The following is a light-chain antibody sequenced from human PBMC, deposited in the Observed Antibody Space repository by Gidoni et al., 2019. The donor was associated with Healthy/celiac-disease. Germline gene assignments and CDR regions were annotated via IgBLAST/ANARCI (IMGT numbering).Light chain of an antibody. CDR3: SSYTSSSTLDV. CDR2: DVS. J-gene: IGLJ1*01. V-gene: IGLV2-14*03. CDR1: SSDVGGYNY. Sequence: QSALTQPASVSGSPGQSITISCTGTSSDVGGYNYVSWYQHNPGKAPKLMIYDVSNRPSGVSNRFSGSKSGNTASLTISGLQAEDEADYYCSSYTSSSTLDVFGTGTKVTVL.